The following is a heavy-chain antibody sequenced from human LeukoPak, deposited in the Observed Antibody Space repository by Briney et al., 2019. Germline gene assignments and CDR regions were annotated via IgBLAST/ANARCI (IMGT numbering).Heavy chain of an antibody. CDR2: MRYDGSHE. CDR3: AKEVRVVTAILYFDH. V-gene: IGHV3-30*02. CDR1: GFSFSTND. Sequence: GGSLTLSCAASGFSFSTNDMHWVRQAPGKGVEWVAFMRYDGSHEHYIDSVKGRFTVSRDNSKNTLYLHMHSLRLDDTAVYFGAKEVRVVTAILYFDHWGQGSLVTVSS. D-gene: IGHD2-21*02. J-gene: IGHJ4*01.